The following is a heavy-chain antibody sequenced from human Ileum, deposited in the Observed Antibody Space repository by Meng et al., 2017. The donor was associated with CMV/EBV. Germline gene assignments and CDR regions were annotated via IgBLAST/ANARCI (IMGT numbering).Heavy chain of an antibody. CDR1: GGSISSYY. Sequence: GSLRLSCIVSGGSISSYYWSWIRQPPGKGLEWIGWAHDSGSTNYNPSLKSRVAVSVDTSKNHFSLTLASVTAADTGMYYCARGGASSKYFDSWGQGTLVTVSS. CDR3: ARGGASSKYFDS. V-gene: IGHV4-59*01. J-gene: IGHJ4*02. D-gene: IGHD4-11*01. CDR2: AHDSGST.